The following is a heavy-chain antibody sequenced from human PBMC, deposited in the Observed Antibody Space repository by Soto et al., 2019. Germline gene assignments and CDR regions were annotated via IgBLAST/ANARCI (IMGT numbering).Heavy chain of an antibody. J-gene: IGHJ6*02. D-gene: IGHD5-12*01. CDR3: AREGVAPYYYYGMDV. V-gene: IGHV1-18*01. Sequence: QVQLVQSGAEVKKPGASVKVSCKASGYTFTRSGISWVRQAPGQGPEGMGWISSYNGDTNYAQTFQGRVTMTTDTSTSTACMELRSLRSDDTAIYYCAREGVAPYYYYGMDVWGQGTPVTVSS. CDR1: GYTFTRSG. CDR2: ISSYNGDT.